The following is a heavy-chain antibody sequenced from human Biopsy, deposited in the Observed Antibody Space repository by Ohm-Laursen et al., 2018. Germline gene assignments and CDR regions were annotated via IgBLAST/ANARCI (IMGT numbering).Heavy chain of an antibody. V-gene: IGHV4-4*09. Sequence: PPGTLSLTCPVSGVSITAYYWSWIRQPPGKGLECIGNIHHSGGTNYNPSLKSRLTISVDTSKNQFSLKLSSVTAADTAVYYCARMDCSGGSCHYYSYGMDVWGQGTTVTVSS. CDR1: GVSITAYY. J-gene: IGHJ6*02. CDR2: IHHSGGT. D-gene: IGHD2-15*01. CDR3: ARMDCSGGSCHYYSYGMDV.